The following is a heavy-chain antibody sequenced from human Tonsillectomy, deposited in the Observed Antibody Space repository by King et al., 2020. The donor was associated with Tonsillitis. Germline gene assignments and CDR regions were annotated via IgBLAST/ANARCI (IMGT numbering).Heavy chain of an antibody. J-gene: IGHJ6*03. V-gene: IGHV1-69*01. CDR2: IIPPFGTA. D-gene: IGHD3-22*01. CDR3: ARAHSSGYWAYNYYMDV. Sequence: VQLVESGAEVKKPGSSVKVSCKASGGSFSSYAISWVRQAPGQGLEWMGGIIPPFGTANYAQKFQGRVTITADESTSTAYMELSSLRSEDTAVYYCARAHSSGYWAYNYYMDVWCKGTTVTVSS. CDR1: GGSFSSYA.